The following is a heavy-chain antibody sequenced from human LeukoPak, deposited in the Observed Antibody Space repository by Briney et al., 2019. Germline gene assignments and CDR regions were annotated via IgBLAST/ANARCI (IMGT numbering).Heavy chain of an antibody. CDR2: ISAYNGNI. Sequence: ASVKVSCKASGYTFTNYGISWVRQAPGQGLQWMGWISAYNGNINSAQNLRGRVTMTTDTSTSTAYMELRSLRSDDTAVYYCARDLRVHDSSGFDAFDIWGQGTMVTVSS. V-gene: IGHV1-18*01. CDR1: GYTFTNYG. D-gene: IGHD3-22*01. CDR3: ARDLRVHDSSGFDAFDI. J-gene: IGHJ3*02.